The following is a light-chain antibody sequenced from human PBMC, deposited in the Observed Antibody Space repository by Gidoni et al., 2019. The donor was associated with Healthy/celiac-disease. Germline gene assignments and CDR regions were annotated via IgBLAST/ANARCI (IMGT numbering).Light chain of an antibody. J-gene: IGKJ1*01. CDR2: DAS. V-gene: IGKV3-11*01. CDR3: QQRSNWPWMT. Sequence: EIVLTQSPATLSLSPGERATLSCRASQSVSSYLAWYQQTPGQAPRLLIYDASNRATGIPARFSGSGSGTDFTLTISSLEPEDFAVYYCQQRSNWPWMTFXXXTKVEIK. CDR1: QSVSSY.